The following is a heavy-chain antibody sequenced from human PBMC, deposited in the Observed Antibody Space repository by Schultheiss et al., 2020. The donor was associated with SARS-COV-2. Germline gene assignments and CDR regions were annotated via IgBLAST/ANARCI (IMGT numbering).Heavy chain of an antibody. V-gene: IGHV4-4*07. D-gene: IGHD6-13*01. CDR2: IYTSGST. CDR1: GGSISSYY. J-gene: IGHJ3*02. CDR3: ATLYSSSWGDTFDI. Sequence: GSLRLSCTVSGGSISSYYWSWIRQPAGKGLEWIGRIYTSGSTNYNPSLKSRVTMSVDTSKNQFSLKLSSVTAADTAVYYCATLYSSSWGDTFDIWGQGTMVTVSS.